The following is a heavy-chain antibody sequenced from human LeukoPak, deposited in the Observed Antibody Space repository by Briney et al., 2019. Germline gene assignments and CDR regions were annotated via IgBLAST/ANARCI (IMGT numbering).Heavy chain of an antibody. J-gene: IGHJ4*02. CDR1: GGSIISYY. Sequence: SETLSLTCAVSGGSIISYYWCWLRQPPGKGLEWIGYIYYSGTTNYNPSLKSRVTISVDRSKNQFSLKLSSVTAADTAVYYCARGPGAMYFDFWGQGTLVTVSS. V-gene: IGHV4-59*01. D-gene: IGHD2-2*01. CDR3: ARGPGAMYFDF. CDR2: IYYSGTT.